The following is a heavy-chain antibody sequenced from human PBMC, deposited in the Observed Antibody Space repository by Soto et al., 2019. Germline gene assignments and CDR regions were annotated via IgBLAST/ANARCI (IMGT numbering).Heavy chain of an antibody. J-gene: IGHJ5*02. CDR3: ARVVRPYNWFDP. CDR1: GFTFSSYG. D-gene: IGHD2-21*01. V-gene: IGHV3-33*01. Sequence: PGGSLRLSCAASGFTFSSYGMHWVRQAPGKGLEGVAVIWYDGVNKYYADSVKGRFTISRNNSKNTLYLQMNTLRAEAPAGYYCARVVRPYNWFDPWGQGTLVTVPS. CDR2: IWYDGVNK.